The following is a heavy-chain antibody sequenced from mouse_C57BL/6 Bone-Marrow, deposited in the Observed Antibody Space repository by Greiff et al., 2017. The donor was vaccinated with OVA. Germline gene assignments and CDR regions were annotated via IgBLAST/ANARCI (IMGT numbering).Heavy chain of an antibody. D-gene: IGHD2-4*01. CDR1: GFNIKDDY. CDR3: TLIFY. CDR2: IDPENGDT. V-gene: IGHV14-4*01. J-gene: IGHJ3*01. Sequence: EVQGVESGAELVRPGASVKLSCTASGFNIKDDYMHWVKQRPEQGLEWIGWIDPENGDTEYASKFQGKATITADTSSNTAYLQLSSLTSEDTAVYYCTLIFYWGQGTLVTVSA.